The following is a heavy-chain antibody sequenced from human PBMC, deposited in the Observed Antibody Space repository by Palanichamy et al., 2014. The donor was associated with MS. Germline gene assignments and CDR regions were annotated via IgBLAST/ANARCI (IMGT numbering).Heavy chain of an antibody. J-gene: IGHJ4*02. CDR3: ASSDILTAGVDY. Sequence: EVQLLESGGGLVPPGGSLRLSCAASGFTFSSYAMSWVRQAPGKGLEWVSAISGSGSSTYYADSVKGRFTISRDNSKNTLYLQMNSLRAEDTAVYYCASSDILTAGVDYWGQGTLVTVSS. V-gene: IGHV3-23*01. D-gene: IGHD3-9*01. CDR2: ISGSGSST. CDR1: GFTFSSYA.